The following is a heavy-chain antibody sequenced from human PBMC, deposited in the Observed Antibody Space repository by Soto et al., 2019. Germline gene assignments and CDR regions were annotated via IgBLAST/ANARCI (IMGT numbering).Heavy chain of an antibody. CDR3: VTSRVGVVRLDN. CDR2: LGSKYDVGTE. J-gene: IGHJ4*02. Sequence: EVQLVESGGGLAKPGGSLRLSCAASGVILSNTYMDWVRQAPGKGLEWVGRLGSKYDVGTEDYAAPAKGRFTISRDVSKNTLYLLLDSLTSEDAAVYYCVTSRVGVVRLDNWGPGTRVTVSS. CDR1: GVILSNTY. D-gene: IGHD1-26*01. V-gene: IGHV3-15*07.